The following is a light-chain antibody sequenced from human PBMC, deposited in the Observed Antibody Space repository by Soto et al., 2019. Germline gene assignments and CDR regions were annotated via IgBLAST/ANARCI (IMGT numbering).Light chain of an antibody. J-gene: IGKJ1*01. CDR2: GAS. Sequence: IVMKQSPATLSVSVGERVTITCRASQSVSSNLAWYQQKPGQAPRLLIYGASTRATGIPARFSGSGSGTEFTLTISSLQSEDFAVYYCQPYNNWPPMTFGQGTKVDIK. V-gene: IGKV3-15*01. CDR1: QSVSSN. CDR3: QPYNNWPPMT.